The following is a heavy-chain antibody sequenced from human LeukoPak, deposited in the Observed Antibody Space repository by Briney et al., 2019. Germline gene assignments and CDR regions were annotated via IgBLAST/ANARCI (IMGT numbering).Heavy chain of an antibody. D-gene: IGHD1-1*01. J-gene: IGHJ4*02. CDR1: GFTFSSHS. CDR3: AKDFVRYNIQFDY. V-gene: IGHV3-48*01. Sequence: GGSLRLSCAASGFTFSSHSMNWVRQAPGKGLEWVSYISSSSSTIYYADSVKGRFTISRDNAKNSLYLQMNSLRAEDTALYYCAKDFVRYNIQFDYWGQGALVTVSS. CDR2: ISSSSSTI.